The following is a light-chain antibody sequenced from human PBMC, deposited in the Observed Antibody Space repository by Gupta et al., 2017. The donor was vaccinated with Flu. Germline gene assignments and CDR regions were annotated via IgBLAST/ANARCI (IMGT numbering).Light chain of an antibody. J-gene: IGKJ2*01. CDR1: QSVSSSY. Sequence: GTLSLSPGERATLSCRASQSVSSSYLAWYQQKPGQAPRLLIYGASSRATGIPDRFSGSGSGTDFTLTISRLEPEDFAVYYCQLDGSSQYTFGQGTKLEIK. CDR2: GAS. CDR3: QLDGSSQYT. V-gene: IGKV3-20*01.